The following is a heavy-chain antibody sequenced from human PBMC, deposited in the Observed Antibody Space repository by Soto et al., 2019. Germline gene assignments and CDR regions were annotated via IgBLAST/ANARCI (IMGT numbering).Heavy chain of an antibody. CDR1: GYTFTGYY. D-gene: IGHD2-15*01. CDR3: ARASCSGGSCYPPHDYYYMDA. Sequence: ASVKVSCKASGYTFTGYYMHWVRQAPGQGLEWMGWINPNSGGTNYAQKFQGWVTMTRDTSISTAYMELSRLRSDDTAVYYCARASCSGGSCYPPHDYYYMDAWGKGTTVTVSS. J-gene: IGHJ6*03. CDR2: INPNSGGT. V-gene: IGHV1-2*04.